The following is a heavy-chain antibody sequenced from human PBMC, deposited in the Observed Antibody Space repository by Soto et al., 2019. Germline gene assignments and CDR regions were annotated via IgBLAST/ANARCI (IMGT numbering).Heavy chain of an antibody. D-gene: IGHD1-26*01. J-gene: IGHJ6*03. CDR3: AKYRRSYYYMDV. Sequence: PGGSLRLCCAACGFTFSSYAMSWVRQAPGKGLEWVSAISGSGGSTYYADSVKGRFTISRDNSKNTLYLQMNSLRAEDTAVYYCAKYRRSYYYMDVWGKGTTVTVSS. CDR2: ISGSGGST. CDR1: GFTFSSYA. V-gene: IGHV3-23*01.